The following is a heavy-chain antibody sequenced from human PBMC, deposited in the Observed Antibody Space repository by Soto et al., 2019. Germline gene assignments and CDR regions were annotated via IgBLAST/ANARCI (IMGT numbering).Heavy chain of an antibody. CDR2: IVPMFGTT. J-gene: IGHJ5*02. CDR3: ARDGDPLYDFWRGPLGGGWFDP. CDR1: GGTFCTSA. Sequence: QVQLVQSGAEVKKPGSSVKVSCKASGGTFCTSAITWVRQAPGQGLAGMGGIVPMFGTTNYGQKFQGRVTITADESTTTADMALNHLRFEDPAVYVCARDGDPLYDFWRGPLGGGWFDPWGQGTLVTVSS. D-gene: IGHD3-3*01. V-gene: IGHV1-69*12.